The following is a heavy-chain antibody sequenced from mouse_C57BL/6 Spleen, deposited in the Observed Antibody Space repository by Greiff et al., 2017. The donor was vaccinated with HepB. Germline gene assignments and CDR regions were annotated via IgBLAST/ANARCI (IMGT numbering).Heavy chain of an antibody. CDR2: ISNLAYSI. D-gene: IGHD1-1*01. J-gene: IGHJ4*01. Sequence: EVKLVESGGGLVQPGGSLKLSCAASGFTFSDYGMAWVRQAPRKGPEWVAFISNLAYSIYYADTVTGRFTISRANAKNTLYLEMSSLRSEDTAMYYCARHPARYGGSYDYAMDYWGQGASVTVSS. CDR3: ARHPARYGGSYDYAMDY. V-gene: IGHV5-15*01. CDR1: GFTFSDYG.